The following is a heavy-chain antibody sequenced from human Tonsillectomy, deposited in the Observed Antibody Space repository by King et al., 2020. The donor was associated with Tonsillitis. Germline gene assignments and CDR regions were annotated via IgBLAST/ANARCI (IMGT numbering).Heavy chain of an antibody. Sequence: VQLVESGGGLVQPGGSLRLSCAASGFTFSSYWMSWVRQAPGKGLEWVANIKQDGSEKYYVDSVKGRFTISRDNAKNSLYLQMNSLRAEDTAVYYCARAGVYYDSSGYYSSDAFDIWGQGTMVTVSS. D-gene: IGHD3-22*01. J-gene: IGHJ3*02. CDR3: ARAGVYYDSSGYYSSDAFDI. CDR2: IKQDGSEK. V-gene: IGHV3-7*01. CDR1: GFTFSSYW.